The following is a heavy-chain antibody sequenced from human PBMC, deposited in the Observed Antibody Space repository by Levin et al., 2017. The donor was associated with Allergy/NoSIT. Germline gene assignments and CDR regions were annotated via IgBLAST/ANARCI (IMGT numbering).Heavy chain of an antibody. CDR3: VKSRRLAIRVDAFDV. CDR2: IYPSDSDT. D-gene: IGHD5-24*01. CDR1: GYSFSSYW. Sequence: GESLKISCKASGYSFSSYWIGWVRQMPGKGLEWMGIIYPSDSDTRYSPSFQGQVTISADKSISTAFLQWSSLKASDTAMYYCVKSRRLAIRVDAFDVWGQGTMVTVSS. V-gene: IGHV5-51*01. J-gene: IGHJ3*01.